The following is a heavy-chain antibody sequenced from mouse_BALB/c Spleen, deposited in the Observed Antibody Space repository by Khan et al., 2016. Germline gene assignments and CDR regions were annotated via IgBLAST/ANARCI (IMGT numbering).Heavy chain of an antibody. CDR3: AGTARITN. D-gene: IGHD1-2*01. CDR1: GYSITSGYG. Sequence: EVQLQESGPGLVKPSESLSLTCTVTGYSITSGYGWYWIRQSPGNKQEWMGYISYSGSTNYNQSLKSRISISRDTSKNQLFLQMNSVTTEDTATYYCAGTARITNWGKGTTLTVSS. CDR2: ISYSGST. J-gene: IGHJ2*01. V-gene: IGHV3-1*02.